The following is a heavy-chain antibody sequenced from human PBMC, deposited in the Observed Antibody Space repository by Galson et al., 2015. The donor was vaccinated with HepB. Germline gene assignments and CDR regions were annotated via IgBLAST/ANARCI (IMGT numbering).Heavy chain of an antibody. Sequence: SLRLSCAASGFTVSSNYMSWVRQAPGKGLEWVSIIYSGTSTYYADPVRGRFTTSRHNSKNTLYLQMNSLRAEDAAVYYCARGPRYYYESTGPCYFDYWGQGTLVTVSS. CDR3: ARGPRYYYESTGPCYFDY. CDR2: IYSGTST. CDR1: GFTVSSNY. D-gene: IGHD3-22*01. V-gene: IGHV3-53*04. J-gene: IGHJ4*02.